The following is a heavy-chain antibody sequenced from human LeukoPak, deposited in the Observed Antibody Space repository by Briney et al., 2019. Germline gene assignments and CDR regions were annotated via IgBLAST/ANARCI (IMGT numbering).Heavy chain of an antibody. Sequence: TGGSLRLSCAGSGFTFSIDGMNWVRQAPGKGLEWVSSISPDSNFIYQADSVKGRFTISRDNAKNSLYLQMEGLRVEDTAVYYCTNFQTVGVKPFEHWGQGTQVTVSS. D-gene: IGHD1-26*01. CDR2: ISPDSNFI. J-gene: IGHJ5*02. CDR1: GFTFSIDG. CDR3: TNFQTVGVKPFEH. V-gene: IGHV3-21*01.